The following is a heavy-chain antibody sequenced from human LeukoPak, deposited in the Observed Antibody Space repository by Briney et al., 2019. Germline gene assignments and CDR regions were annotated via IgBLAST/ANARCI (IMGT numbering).Heavy chain of an antibody. Sequence: ASVKVSCKASGGTFSSYATSWVRQAPGQGLEWMGGIIPIFGTANYAQKFQGRVTITADESTSTAYMELSSLRSEDTAVYYCARRSRWSGYFDYWGQGTLVTVSS. CDR1: GGTFSSYA. CDR3: ARRSRWSGYFDY. V-gene: IGHV1-69*13. D-gene: IGHD3-3*01. J-gene: IGHJ4*02. CDR2: IIPIFGTA.